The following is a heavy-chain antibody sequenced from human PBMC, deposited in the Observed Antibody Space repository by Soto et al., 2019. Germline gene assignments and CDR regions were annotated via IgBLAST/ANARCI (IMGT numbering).Heavy chain of an antibody. CDR2: INPSGGST. Sequence: GASVKVSCKASGYTFTSYYMHWVRQAPGQGLEWMGIINPSGGSTSYAQKFQGRVTMTRDTSTSTVYMELSSLRSEDTAVYYCARQIVVVVAATPLPTNDAFDIWGQGTXVTVSS. CDR1: GYTFTSYY. D-gene: IGHD2-15*01. CDR3: ARQIVVVVAATPLPTNDAFDI. J-gene: IGHJ3*02. V-gene: IGHV1-46*03.